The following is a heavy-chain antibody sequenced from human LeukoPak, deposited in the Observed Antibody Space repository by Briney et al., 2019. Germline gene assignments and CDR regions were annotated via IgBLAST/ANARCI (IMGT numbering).Heavy chain of an antibody. V-gene: IGHV4-4*07. CDR2: IYTNEYT. Sequence: SETLSVTCTDAGGSITGHYWSWIRQPAGKGLEWIGRIYTNEYTNYNPSLKNRVTMSVDTSKNQFSLRLSSVTAADTAVYYCARPPYGDYFDYWGQGILVTVSS. CDR1: GGSITGHY. D-gene: IGHD3-10*01. J-gene: IGHJ4*02. CDR3: ARPPYGDYFDY.